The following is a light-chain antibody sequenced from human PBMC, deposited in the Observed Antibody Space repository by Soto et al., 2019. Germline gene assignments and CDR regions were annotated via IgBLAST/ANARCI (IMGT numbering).Light chain of an antibody. J-gene: IGLJ2*01. CDR2: GNS. V-gene: IGLV1-40*01. CDR3: QSYDSSLSGVV. CDR1: SSNIGAGYD. Sequence: QSVLTQSPSVSGAPRQRVTISCTENSSNIGAGYDVHWYQQLPGTAPKLLIYGNSNRPSGVPDRFSGSKSGTSASLAITGLQAEDEADYYCQSYDSSLSGVVFGGGTQLTVL.